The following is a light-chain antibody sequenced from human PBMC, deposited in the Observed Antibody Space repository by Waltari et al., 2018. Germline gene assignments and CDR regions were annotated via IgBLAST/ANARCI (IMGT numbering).Light chain of an antibody. J-gene: IGLJ3*02. V-gene: IGLV2-14*01. CDR3: SSYTSISTLV. CDR1: SSDVGGYNY. CDR2: DVS. Sequence: QSALTQPASVSGSPGQSITISCTGTSSDVGGYNYVSWFQQHPGRAPKLMIYDVSKRPSGVSSRFSGSKSGNAASLTFSGLQAEDEADYYCSSYTSISTLVFGVGTKVTVL.